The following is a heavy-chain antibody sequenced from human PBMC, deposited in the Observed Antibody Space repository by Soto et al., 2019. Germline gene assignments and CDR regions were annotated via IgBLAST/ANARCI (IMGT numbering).Heavy chain of an antibody. CDR1: GFTFSDYY. D-gene: IGHD2-21*01. V-gene: IGHV3-11*01. Sequence: VQLVESGGGLVKPGGSLRLSCAASGFTFSDYYMSWIRQAPGKGLEWLSYISSSGDSIYYAASVKGRITISRDNAKNSLYLQMSSLRAEDTAVYYCARDVVPHFDSWGQGTLVTVSS. J-gene: IGHJ4*02. CDR3: ARDVVPHFDS. CDR2: ISSSGDSI.